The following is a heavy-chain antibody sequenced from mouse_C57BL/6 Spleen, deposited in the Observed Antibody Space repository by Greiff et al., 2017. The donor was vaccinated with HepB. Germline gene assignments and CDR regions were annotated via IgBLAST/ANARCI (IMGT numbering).Heavy chain of an antibody. Sequence: EVKLVESGGGLVKPGGSLKLSCAASGFTFSSYAMSWVRQTPEKRLEWVATISDGGSYTYYPDNVKGRFTISRDNAKNNLYLQMSHLKSEDTAMYDCARVRGYYYGSSYVEDYFDYWGQGTTLTVSS. J-gene: IGHJ2*01. CDR2: ISDGGSYT. CDR1: GFTFSSYA. V-gene: IGHV5-4*03. D-gene: IGHD1-1*01. CDR3: ARVRGYYYGSSYVEDYFDY.